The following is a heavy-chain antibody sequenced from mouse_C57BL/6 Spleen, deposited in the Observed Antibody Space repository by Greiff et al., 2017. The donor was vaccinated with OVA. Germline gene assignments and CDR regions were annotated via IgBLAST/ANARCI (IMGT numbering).Heavy chain of an antibody. CDR1: GFNIKDYY. V-gene: IGHV14-1*01. J-gene: IGHJ1*03. CDR2: IDPEDGDT. Sequence: VQLQQSGAELVRPGASVKLSCTASGFNIKDYYMHWVKQRPEQGLEWIGRIDPEDGDTEYAPKFQGKATMTADTSSNTAYLQLSSLTSEDTAVYYCTKLYGSSPWYYDVWGTGTTVTVSS. D-gene: IGHD1-1*01. CDR3: TKLYGSSPWYYDV.